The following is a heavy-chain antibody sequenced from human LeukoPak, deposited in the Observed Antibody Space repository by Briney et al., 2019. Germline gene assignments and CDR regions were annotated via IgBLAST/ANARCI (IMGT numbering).Heavy chain of an antibody. CDR3: ARDKDDYGSGNHWFDP. V-gene: IGHV3-11*01. CDR2: ISSSGSTI. D-gene: IGHD3-10*01. Sequence: PGGSLRLSCAASGVTLSDYYMSWIRQAPGKGLEWVSYISSSGSTIYYADSVKGRFTISRDNAKNSLYLQMNSLRAEDTAVYYCARDKDDYGSGNHWFDPWGQGTLVTVSS. J-gene: IGHJ5*02. CDR1: GVTLSDYY.